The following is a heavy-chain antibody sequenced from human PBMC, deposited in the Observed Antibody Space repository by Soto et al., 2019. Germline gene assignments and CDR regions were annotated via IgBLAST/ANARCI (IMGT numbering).Heavy chain of an antibody. V-gene: IGHV1-18*01. CDR1: GYTFTSYG. Sequence: ASVKVSCKASGYTFTSYGISWVRQAPGQGLEWMGWVSAYNGNTNYAQKLQGRVTMTTDTSTSTAYMELRSLRSDDTAVYYCARDKSDFWSGYSTFDYWGQGTLVTVSS. CDR3: ARDKSDFWSGYSTFDY. D-gene: IGHD3-3*01. CDR2: VSAYNGNT. J-gene: IGHJ4*02.